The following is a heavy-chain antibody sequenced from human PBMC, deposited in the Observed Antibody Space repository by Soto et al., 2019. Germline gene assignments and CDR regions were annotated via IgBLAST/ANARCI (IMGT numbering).Heavy chain of an antibody. V-gene: IGHV4-31*03. CDR2: IYYIGST. J-gene: IGHJ4*02. CDR1: GGSISSGGYY. Sequence: PSETLSLTCTVSGGSISSGGYYWSWIRQHPGKGLEWIGYIYYIGSTYYNPSLKSRVSISVDTSKNQFSLKLSSVTAADTAVYYCARRGYYGYPSYFDYWGQGTLVT. CDR3: ARRGYYGYPSYFDY. D-gene: IGHD3-10*01.